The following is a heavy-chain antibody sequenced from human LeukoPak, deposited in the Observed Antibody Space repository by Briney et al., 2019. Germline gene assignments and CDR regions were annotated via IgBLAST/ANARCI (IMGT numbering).Heavy chain of an antibody. J-gene: IGHJ4*02. CDR2: ITSAGAT. Sequence: GGSLRLSCAASGFTFSSYDMKWVRQAPGKGLEWVAYITSAGATFYPDSLKGRYIISRDNAKSSVSLQMSSLRAEDTAVCYCTRGLRTTILGGDYFWGQGTVVTVSS. V-gene: IGHV3-48*03. CDR1: GFTFSSYD. D-gene: IGHD3-3*01. CDR3: TRGLRTTILGGDYF.